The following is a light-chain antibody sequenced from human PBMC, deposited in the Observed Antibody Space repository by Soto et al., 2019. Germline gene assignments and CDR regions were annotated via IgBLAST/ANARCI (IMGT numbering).Light chain of an antibody. V-gene: IGKV1-27*01. Sequence: DIQMTQSPSSLSASVGDRVTMTCRASQDIANYLVWYQQQPGKVPNLLIYAASTLHSGVPSRFSGSGSGTDFTLTISSLQPEDVGTYYCQRYAAAPLTFGGGTKVDIX. CDR2: AAS. J-gene: IGKJ4*01. CDR3: QRYAAAPLT. CDR1: QDIANY.